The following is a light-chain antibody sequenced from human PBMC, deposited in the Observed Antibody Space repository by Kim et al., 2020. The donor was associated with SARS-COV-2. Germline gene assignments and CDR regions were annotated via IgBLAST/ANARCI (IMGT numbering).Light chain of an antibody. CDR3: QNYNSVPQT. CDR2: AAS. V-gene: IGKV1-27*01. J-gene: IGKJ1*01. Sequence: DIQMTQSPSSLSASVGDRVTLTCRASQGIFNYLAWYQQRPGEVPKLLIYAASTLQSGVPSRFSGSGSGTDFTLTVSSLQPEDVATYYCQNYNSVPQTFGQGTKVEIK. CDR1: QGIFNY.